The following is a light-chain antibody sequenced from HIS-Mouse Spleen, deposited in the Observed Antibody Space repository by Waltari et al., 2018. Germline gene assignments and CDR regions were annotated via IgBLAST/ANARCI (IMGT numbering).Light chain of an antibody. CDR3: YSTDSSGNHRV. J-gene: IGLJ2*01. V-gene: IGLV3-10*01. CDR2: EDS. Sequence: SYELTQPPSVSVSPGQTARITCSGDALPKKYAYWYQQKSGQAPVLVIHEDSKRPSGIPDRVSGSSSGTMATLTISGAQVEDEADYYCYSTDSSGNHRVFGGGTKLTVL. CDR1: ALPKKY.